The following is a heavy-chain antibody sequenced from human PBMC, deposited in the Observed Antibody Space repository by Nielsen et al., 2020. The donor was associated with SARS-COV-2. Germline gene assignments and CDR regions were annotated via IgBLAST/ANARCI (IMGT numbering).Heavy chain of an antibody. CDR1: GFTFDDYA. V-gene: IGHV3-9*01. D-gene: IGHD3-10*02. CDR3: ATCSGQYFDL. J-gene: IGHJ2*01. CDR2: ISLNSGSI. Sequence: SLKISCAASGFTFDDYAMHWVRQAPGKGLEWVSGISLNSGSIGYADSVKGRFTISRDNAKNSLYLQMNSLRAEDTALYYCATCSGQYFDLWGRGTLVTVSS.